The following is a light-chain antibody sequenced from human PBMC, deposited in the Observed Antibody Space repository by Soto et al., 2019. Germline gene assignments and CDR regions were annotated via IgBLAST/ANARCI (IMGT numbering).Light chain of an antibody. CDR1: QSVNSTY. CDR3: QLYGSSPRYT. Sequence: EIVLTQSPGTLSLSPGERATLSCRASQSVNSTYLAWYQQKPGQAPRVLIFGASIRATGIPDRFSGSGSGTDFTLTISRLEPEDFAVYYCQLYGSSPRYTFGQGTRLGIK. V-gene: IGKV3-20*01. CDR2: GAS. J-gene: IGKJ5*01.